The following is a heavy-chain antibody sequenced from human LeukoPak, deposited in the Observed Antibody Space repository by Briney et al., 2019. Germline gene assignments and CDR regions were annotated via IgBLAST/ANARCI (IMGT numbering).Heavy chain of an antibody. V-gene: IGHV3-33*01. J-gene: IGHJ3*02. D-gene: IGHD5-18*01. Sequence: PGGSLRLSCAASGFTFSSYGMHWVRQAPGKGLEWVAVIWYDGSNKYHADSVKGRFTISRDNSKNTLYLQMNSLRAEDTAVYYCAREGNVDTAMVTGAFDIWGQGTMVTVSS. CDR2: IWYDGSNK. CDR3: AREGNVDTAMVTGAFDI. CDR1: GFTFSSYG.